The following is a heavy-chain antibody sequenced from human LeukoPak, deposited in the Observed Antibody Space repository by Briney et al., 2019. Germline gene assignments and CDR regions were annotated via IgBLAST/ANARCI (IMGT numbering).Heavy chain of an antibody. Sequence: SVKVSCKASGGTFSSYAISWVRQAPGQGLEWMGGIIPIFGTANYAQKFQGRVTITADESTSPAYMELSSLRSEDTAVYYCASSGAYYGSGSYQNWFDPWGQGTLVTVYS. CDR3: ASSGAYYGSGSYQNWFDP. CDR2: IIPIFGTA. J-gene: IGHJ5*02. V-gene: IGHV1-69*13. CDR1: GGTFSSYA. D-gene: IGHD3-10*01.